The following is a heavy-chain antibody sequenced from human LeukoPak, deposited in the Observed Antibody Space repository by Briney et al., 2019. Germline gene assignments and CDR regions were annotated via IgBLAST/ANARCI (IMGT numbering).Heavy chain of an antibody. CDR1: GFTFSSYS. J-gene: IGHJ4*02. CDR2: ISSSSSYI. D-gene: IGHD5-12*01. CDR3: AKQIVATIRSIGAFDY. Sequence: SGGSLRLSCAASGFTFSSYSMNWVRQAPGKGLEWVSSISSSSSYIYYADSVKGRFTIPRDNAKNSLYLQMNSLRAEDTAVYYCAKQIVATIRSIGAFDYWGQGTLVTVSS. V-gene: IGHV3-21*01.